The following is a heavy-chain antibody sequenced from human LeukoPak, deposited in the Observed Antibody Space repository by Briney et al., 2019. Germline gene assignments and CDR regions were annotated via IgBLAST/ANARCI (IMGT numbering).Heavy chain of an antibody. CDR3: ARVGYYPDYYMDV. Sequence: SETLSLTCTVSGGYITSSSYYWDWIRQPPGRGLEWIGSIYYSGSTYYNSSLKSRVTISVDTSKNQFSLKLTSVTAADTAVYYCARVGYYPDYYMDVWGKGTAVTVSS. CDR1: GGYITSSSYY. D-gene: IGHD2-21*01. CDR2: IYYSGST. V-gene: IGHV4-39*01. J-gene: IGHJ6*03.